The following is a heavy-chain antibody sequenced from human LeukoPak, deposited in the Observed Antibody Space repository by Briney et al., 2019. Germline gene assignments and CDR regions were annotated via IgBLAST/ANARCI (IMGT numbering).Heavy chain of an antibody. D-gene: IGHD2-15*01. V-gene: IGHV4-4*07. Sequence: SETLSLTCTVSGGSISSYYWSWIRQPAGKGLEWIGRIYASGSTNYNPSPNNRLTISLDTSKNQFSLKLSSVTAADTAVYYCARDFRGRYCSGGSCYSEADYWGQGTLVTVSS. CDR1: GGSISSYY. CDR2: IYASGST. CDR3: ARDFRGRYCSGGSCYSEADY. J-gene: IGHJ4*02.